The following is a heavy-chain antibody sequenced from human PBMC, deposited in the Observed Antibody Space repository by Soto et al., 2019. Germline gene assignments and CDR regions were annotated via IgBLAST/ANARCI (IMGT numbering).Heavy chain of an antibody. CDR3: ARLTGYSSSYYYYYYGMDV. CDR2: IYHSGST. CDR1: GGSISSSNW. J-gene: IGHJ6*02. D-gene: IGHD6-6*01. Sequence: SETLSLTCAVSGGSISSSNWWSWVRQPPGKGLEWIGEIYHSGSTNYNPSLKSRVTISVDKSKNQFSLKLSSVTAADTAVYYCARLTGYSSSYYYYYYGMDVWGQGTTVTVSS. V-gene: IGHV4-4*02.